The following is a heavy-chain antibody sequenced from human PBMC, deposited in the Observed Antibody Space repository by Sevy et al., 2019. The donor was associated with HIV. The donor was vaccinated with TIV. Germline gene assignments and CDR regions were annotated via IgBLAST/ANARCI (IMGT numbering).Heavy chain of an antibody. CDR3: ARKRGYGSGSYSQDAFDI. D-gene: IGHD3-10*01. J-gene: IGHJ3*02. CDR1: GFTFSSYW. CDR2: IKQDGSEK. V-gene: IGHV3-7*01. Sequence: GGSLRLSCAASGFTFSSYWMSWVRQAPGKGLEWVANIKQDGSEKYYVDSVKGRFTISRDNAKNSLYLQMNSLRAEDTTVYYCARKRGYGSGSYSQDAFDIWGQGTMVTVSS.